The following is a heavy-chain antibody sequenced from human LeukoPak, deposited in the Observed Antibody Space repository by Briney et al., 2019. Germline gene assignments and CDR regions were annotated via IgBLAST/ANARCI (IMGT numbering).Heavy chain of an antibody. V-gene: IGHV4-4*07. CDR2: IYTSGST. CDR3: ARSYDSSGYPLYLAY. J-gene: IGHJ4*02. CDR1: GGSISSYY. D-gene: IGHD3-22*01. Sequence: SETLSLTCTVSGGSISSYYWSWIRQPAEKGLEWIGRIYTSGSTNYNPSLKSRVTMSVDTSKNQFSLKLSSVTAADTAVYYCARSYDSSGYPLYLAYWGQGILVTVSS.